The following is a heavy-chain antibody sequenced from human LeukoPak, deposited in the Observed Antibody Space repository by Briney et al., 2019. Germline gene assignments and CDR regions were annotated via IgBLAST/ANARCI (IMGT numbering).Heavy chain of an antibody. CDR3: ARHRSTVLGGTLRIFDY. V-gene: IGHV4-39*01. D-gene: IGHD1-26*01. Sequence: PSETLSLTCTVSGGSICSSSYYWGWIRQPPGEWLEWLGRISYSGSTYYNPSLKSRVTISVDTSQNQFSLKLSSVTAADTAVYYCARHRSTVLGGTLRIFDYWGQGTLVTVSS. CDR1: GGSICSSSYY. J-gene: IGHJ4*02. CDR2: ISYSGST.